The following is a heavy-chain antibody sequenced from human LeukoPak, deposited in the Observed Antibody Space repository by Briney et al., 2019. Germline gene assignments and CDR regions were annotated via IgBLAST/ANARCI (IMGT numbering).Heavy chain of an antibody. J-gene: IGHJ4*02. Sequence: QAGGSLRLSCAASGFTFSSYAMSWVRQAPGKGLEWVSAISGSGGSTYYADSVKGRFTISRDNSKNTLYLQMNSLRAEDTAVYYCAKDRGIAVAGIGLGYWGQGTLVTVSS. CDR1: GFTFSSYA. D-gene: IGHD6-19*01. CDR2: ISGSGGST. V-gene: IGHV3-23*01. CDR3: AKDRGIAVAGIGLGY.